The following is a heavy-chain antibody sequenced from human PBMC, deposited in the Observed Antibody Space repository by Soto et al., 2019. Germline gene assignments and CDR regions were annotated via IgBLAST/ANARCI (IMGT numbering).Heavy chain of an antibody. J-gene: IGHJ3*02. CDR3: ARLIETYYYDSSGYLGLTDAFDI. CDR1: GYSFTSYW. D-gene: IGHD3-22*01. V-gene: IGHV5-51*01. Sequence: PGESLNISCKGSGYSFTSYWIGLVRQMPGKGLEWMGIIYPGDPDTRYSPSFQGQVTISADKSISTAYLQWSSLKASDTAMYYCARLIETYYYDSSGYLGLTDAFDIWGQGTMVTVSS. CDR2: IYPGDPDT.